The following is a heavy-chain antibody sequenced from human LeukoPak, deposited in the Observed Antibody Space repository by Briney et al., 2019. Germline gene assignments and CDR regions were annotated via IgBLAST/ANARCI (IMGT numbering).Heavy chain of an antibody. CDR2: IYYSGST. CDR3: ARVRSSGWYSPDDYFDY. J-gene: IGHJ4*02. Sequence: PSETLSLTCTVSGGSISSYYWSWIRQPPGKGLEWIGYIYYSGSTNYNPSLKSRVTISVDTSKNQFSLKLSSVTAADTAVYYCARVRSSGWYSPDDYFDYWGQGTLVTVSS. V-gene: IGHV4-59*12. CDR1: GGSISSYY. D-gene: IGHD6-19*01.